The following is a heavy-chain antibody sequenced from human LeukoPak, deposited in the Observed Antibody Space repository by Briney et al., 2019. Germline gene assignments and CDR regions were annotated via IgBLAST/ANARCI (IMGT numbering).Heavy chain of an antibody. Sequence: ASVKVSCKASGYTFTSYYMHWVRQAPGQGLEWMGIINPSGGSTSYAQKFQGRVTITTDESTSTAYMELSSLRSEDTAVYYCARDSSSSGVGAFDIWGQGTMVTVSS. CDR3: ARDSSSSGVGAFDI. CDR2: INPSGGST. CDR1: GYTFTSYY. D-gene: IGHD6-6*01. J-gene: IGHJ3*02. V-gene: IGHV1-46*01.